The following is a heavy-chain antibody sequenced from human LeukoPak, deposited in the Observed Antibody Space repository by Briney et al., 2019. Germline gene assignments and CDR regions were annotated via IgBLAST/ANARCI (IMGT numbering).Heavy chain of an antibody. CDR3: ARDLWIQLWTEGGYYYGMDV. V-gene: IGHV4-59*01. J-gene: IGHJ6*02. CDR2: IYYSGST. Sequence: SETLSLTCTVSGGSISSYYWSWIRQPPGKGLEWIGYIYYSGSTNYNPSLKSRVTISVDTSKNQFSLKLSSVTAADTAVYYCARDLWIQLWTEGGYYYGMDVWGQGTTVTVSS. CDR1: GGSISSYY. D-gene: IGHD5-18*01.